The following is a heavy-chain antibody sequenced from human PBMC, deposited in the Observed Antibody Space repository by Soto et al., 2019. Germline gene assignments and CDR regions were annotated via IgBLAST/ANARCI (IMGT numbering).Heavy chain of an antibody. CDR1: GFTFISYS. Sequence: GGSLKLSCAPPGFTFISYSMSWVRQAPGKGLEWVSAISGSGGSTYYADSVKGRFTISRDNSKNTLYLQMNSLRAEDTAVYYCAKIWGYDFWSGYFFWGQGT. V-gene: IGHV3-23*01. CDR2: ISGSGGST. CDR3: AKIWGYDFWSGYFF. D-gene: IGHD3-3*01. J-gene: IGHJ4*02.